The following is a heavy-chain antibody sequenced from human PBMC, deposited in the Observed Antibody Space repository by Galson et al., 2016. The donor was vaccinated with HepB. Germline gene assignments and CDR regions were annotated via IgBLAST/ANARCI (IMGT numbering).Heavy chain of an antibody. CDR2: TYYRSKWYN. Sequence: CAISGDSASSTSAAWNWVRQSPSRGLEWLGRTYYRSKWYNDYAASVRSRITIDPDTSRNQFSLQLNSVTPEDTAVYYCLSGWYFDTWGQGTQVTVSS. CDR1: GDSASSTSAA. J-gene: IGHJ4*02. D-gene: IGHD6-19*01. V-gene: IGHV6-1*01. CDR3: LSGWYFDT.